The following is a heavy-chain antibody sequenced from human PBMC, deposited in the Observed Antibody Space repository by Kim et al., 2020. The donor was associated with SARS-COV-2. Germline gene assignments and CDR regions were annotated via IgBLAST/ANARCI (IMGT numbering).Heavy chain of an antibody. CDR2: INAGNGNT. CDR1: GYTFSNYG. D-gene: IGHD6-13*01. J-gene: IGHJ6*02. V-gene: IGHV1-3*01. CDR3: ARASAAGPRYSGLDV. Sequence: ASVKVSCRASGYTFSNYGIHWVRQAPGQRLEWRGRINAGNGNTKYSQKFQGGVTITWDTSASTGYMEMSSVISEYTAVYYCARASAAGPRYSGLDVWGQG.